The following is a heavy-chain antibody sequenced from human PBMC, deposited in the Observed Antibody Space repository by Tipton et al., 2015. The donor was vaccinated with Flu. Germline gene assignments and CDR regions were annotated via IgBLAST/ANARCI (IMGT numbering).Heavy chain of an antibody. V-gene: IGHV3-48*03. CDR2: ISSSGSTI. J-gene: IGHJ3*02. CDR3: AYTFTRTFDI. Sequence: SLRLSCAASGFTFSSYEMNWVRQAPGKGLEWVSYISSSGSTIYYADSVKGRFTISRDNATNSPYLQMNSLRAEDTAVYYCAYTFTRTFDIWGQGTMATVSS. CDR1: GFTFSSYE. D-gene: IGHD2-2*01.